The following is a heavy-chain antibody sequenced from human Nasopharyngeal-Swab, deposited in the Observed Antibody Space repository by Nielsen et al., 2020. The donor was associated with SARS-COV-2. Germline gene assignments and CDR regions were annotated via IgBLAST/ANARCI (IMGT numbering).Heavy chain of an antibody. CDR2: IYYSGST. V-gene: IGHV4-59*12. CDR1: GGSISSYY. J-gene: IGHJ4*02. CDR3: ARERRKGPFDY. D-gene: IGHD1-14*01. Sequence: SETLSLTCTVSGGSISSYYWSWIRQPPGKGLEWIGYIYYSGSTNYNPSLKSRVTISVDTSKNQFSLKLSSVTAADTAVYYCARERRKGPFDYWGQGTLVTVSS.